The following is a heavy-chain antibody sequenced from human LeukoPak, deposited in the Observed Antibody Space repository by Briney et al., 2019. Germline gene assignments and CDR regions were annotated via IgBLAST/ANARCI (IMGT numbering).Heavy chain of an antibody. CDR1: GFTFSSYS. J-gene: IGHJ5*02. CDR3: VRDRTTVTTGWFDP. Sequence: PGGSLRLSCAASGFTFSSYSMNWVRQAPGKGLEWVSSISSSSSYRDYADSVKGRFTISRDNAKNSLYLQMNSLRAEDTAVYYCVRDRTTVTTGWFDPWGQGTLVTVSS. V-gene: IGHV3-21*01. CDR2: ISSSSSYR. D-gene: IGHD4-17*01.